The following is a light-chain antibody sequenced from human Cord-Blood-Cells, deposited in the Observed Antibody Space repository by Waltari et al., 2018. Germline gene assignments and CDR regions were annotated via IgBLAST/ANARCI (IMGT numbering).Light chain of an antibody. V-gene: IGKV1-39*01. CDR1: QSISSY. CDR2: AAS. Sequence: DIQITQSLSSLSACVGDRVTITCRASQSISSYLNWYQQKPGKAPKLLIYAASSLQSGVPSRFSGSGSGTDFTLTISSLQPEDFATYYCQQSYSTPFTFGPGTKVDIK. CDR3: QQSYSTPFT. J-gene: IGKJ3*01.